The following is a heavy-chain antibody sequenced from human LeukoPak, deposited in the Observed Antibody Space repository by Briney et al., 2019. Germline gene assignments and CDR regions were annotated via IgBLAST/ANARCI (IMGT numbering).Heavy chain of an antibody. D-gene: IGHD5-24*01. CDR3: ARVVLGRRWLQTSYYYGMDV. V-gene: IGHV1-69*13. CDR1: GGTFSSYA. J-gene: IGHJ6*02. CDR2: IIPIFGTA. Sequence: SVKVSCKASGGTFSSYAISWVRQAPGRVLEWMGGIIPIFGTANYAQKFQGRVTITADESTSTAYLELSSLTSEDTAVYYCARVVLGRRWLQTSYYYGMDVWGQGTTVTVSS.